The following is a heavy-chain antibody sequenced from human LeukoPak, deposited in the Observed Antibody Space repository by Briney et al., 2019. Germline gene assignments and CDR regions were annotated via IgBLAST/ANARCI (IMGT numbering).Heavy chain of an antibody. CDR1: GGSISSYY. Sequence: KPSETLSLTCTVSGGSISSYYWSWIRQPAGKGLEWIGRIYTSGSTNYNPSLKSRVTMSVDTSKNQFSLKLSSVTAADTAVYYCARESMHYYDSSGYSYPINAFGIWGQGTMVTVSS. CDR3: ARESMHYYDSSGYSYPINAFGI. J-gene: IGHJ3*02. CDR2: IYTSGST. D-gene: IGHD3-22*01. V-gene: IGHV4-4*07.